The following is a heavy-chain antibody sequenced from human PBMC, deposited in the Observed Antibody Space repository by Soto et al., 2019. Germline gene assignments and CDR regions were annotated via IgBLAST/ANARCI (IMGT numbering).Heavy chain of an antibody. V-gene: IGHV1-3*01. Sequence: QVQLVQSGAEVKKPGASVKVSCKASGYTFTSYVLHWVRQAPGQRPEWMGWINAGNGNTKYSQNFQGRVTISKNTSASTVSMELRSLKSEATAVYYCARDRTYYGDYMGDYGGQGTLVAVSS. CDR3: ARDRTYYGDYMGDY. J-gene: IGHJ4*02. CDR2: INAGNGNT. CDR1: GYTFTSYV. D-gene: IGHD4-17*01.